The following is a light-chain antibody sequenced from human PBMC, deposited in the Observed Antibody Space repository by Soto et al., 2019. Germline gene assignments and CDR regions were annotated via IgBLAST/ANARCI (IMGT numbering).Light chain of an antibody. CDR3: QQYGSSTWT. Sequence: IQLTQSPSSLSASVGDRVTITCRAGQGISSYLAWYQRKPGKAPKLLIYAASTLQSGVPSRFSGSGSGTDFTLTISSLQPEDFAVYYCQQYGSSTWTFGQGTKVDIK. CDR2: AAS. CDR1: QGISSY. J-gene: IGKJ1*01. V-gene: IGKV1-9*01.